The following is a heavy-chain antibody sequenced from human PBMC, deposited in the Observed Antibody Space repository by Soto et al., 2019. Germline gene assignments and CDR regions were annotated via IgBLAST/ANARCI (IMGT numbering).Heavy chain of an antibody. J-gene: IGHJ4*02. CDR1: GGSVTSGSYY. V-gene: IGHV4-61*01. CDR3: ARLDPRRYLDY. CDR2: IYYSGST. Sequence: QVQLQESGPGLVEPSETLSLTCTVSGGSVTSGSYYWSWIRQPPGKGLEWIGYIYYSGSTIYNPSLKSRLTMSVDTSKNQFSLRLTSATAADTAVYYCARLDPRRYLDYWGQGSLVTVSS.